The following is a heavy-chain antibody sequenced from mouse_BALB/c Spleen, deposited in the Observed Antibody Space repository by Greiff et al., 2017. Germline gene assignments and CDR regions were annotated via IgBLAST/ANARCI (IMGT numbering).Heavy chain of an antibody. J-gene: IGHJ2*01. CDR3: ARSGYYGSSYFFDY. CDR1: GYTFTSYW. CDR2: IYPGDGDT. V-gene: IGHV1-87*01. D-gene: IGHD1-1*01. Sequence: LQESGAELARPGASVKLSCKASGYTFTSYWMQWVKQRPGQGLEWIGAIYPGDGDTRYTQKFKGKATLTADKSSSTAYMQLSSLASEDSAVYYCARSGYYGSSYFFDYWGQGTTLTVSS.